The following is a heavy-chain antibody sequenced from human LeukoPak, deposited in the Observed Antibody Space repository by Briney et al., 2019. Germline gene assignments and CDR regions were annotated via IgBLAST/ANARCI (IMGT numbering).Heavy chain of an antibody. J-gene: IGHJ4*02. Sequence: SETLSLTCTVSGGSISSGDYYWSWIRQPPGKGLEWIGYIYYSGSTYYNPSLKSRVTISVDTSKNQFSLKLSSVTAADTAVYYCARDSGSYFMVDYWGQGTLVTASS. CDR1: GGSISSGDYY. D-gene: IGHD1-26*01. V-gene: IGHV4-30-4*08. CDR2: IYYSGST. CDR3: ARDSGSYFMVDY.